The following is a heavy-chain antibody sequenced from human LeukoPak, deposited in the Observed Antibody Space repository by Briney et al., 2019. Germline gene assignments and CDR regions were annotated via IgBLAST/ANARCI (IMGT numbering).Heavy chain of an antibody. D-gene: IGHD1-26*01. CDR2: IWYDGSNK. Sequence: GGSLRLSCAASGFTFSSYGMHWVRQAPGKGLEWVAVIWYDGSNKYYADSVKGRFTISRDNSKNTLYLQMNSLRAEDTAVYYCAKDLIRTSSSFLSLFDYWGQGTLVTVSS. J-gene: IGHJ4*02. V-gene: IGHV3-33*06. CDR1: GFTFSSYG. CDR3: AKDLIRTSSSFLSLFDY.